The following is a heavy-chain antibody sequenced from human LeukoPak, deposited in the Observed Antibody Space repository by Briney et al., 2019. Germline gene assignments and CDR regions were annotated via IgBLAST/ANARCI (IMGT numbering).Heavy chain of an antibody. Sequence: GGSLRLSCAASGFTFSSYAMGWVRQAPGKGLEWVSAISGSGGGTYYADSVKGRFTISRDNSKNTLYLQLNSLRPEDTAVYYCARDQLAYSGYDTLFDYWGQGTLVTVSS. CDR1: GFTFSSYA. CDR2: ISGSGGGT. V-gene: IGHV3-23*01. D-gene: IGHD5-12*01. J-gene: IGHJ4*02. CDR3: ARDQLAYSGYDTLFDY.